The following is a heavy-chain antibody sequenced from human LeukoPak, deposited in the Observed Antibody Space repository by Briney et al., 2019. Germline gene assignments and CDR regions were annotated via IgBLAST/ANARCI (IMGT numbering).Heavy chain of an antibody. CDR1: GGSISSGGYY. CDR2: INHSGST. Sequence: SETLSLTCTVSGGSISSGGYYWSWIRQPPGKGLEWIGEINHSGSTNYNPSLKSRVTISVDTSKNQFSLKLSSVTAADTAVYYCARGVVRDDYVWGSYRRRGYFDYWGQGTLVTVSS. CDR3: ARGVVRDDYVWGSYRRRGYFDY. V-gene: IGHV4-39*07. D-gene: IGHD3-16*02. J-gene: IGHJ4*02.